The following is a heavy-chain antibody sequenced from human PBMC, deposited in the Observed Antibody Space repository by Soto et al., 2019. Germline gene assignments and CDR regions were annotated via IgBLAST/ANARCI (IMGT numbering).Heavy chain of an antibody. J-gene: IGHJ4*02. CDR2: MSGGGGRI. CDR3: AKRPASLVCFDY. Sequence: EVQLLESGGGLVQPGGSMRLSCAASGFTFSNYAMSWVRQAPGKGLEWVSTMSGGGGRIYYADSVKGRFTISRDNSKNTLYMQMNSLRAEDTAVYYCAKRPASLVCFDYWGQGTLVTVSS. CDR1: GFTFSNYA. V-gene: IGHV3-23*01. D-gene: IGHD2-2*01.